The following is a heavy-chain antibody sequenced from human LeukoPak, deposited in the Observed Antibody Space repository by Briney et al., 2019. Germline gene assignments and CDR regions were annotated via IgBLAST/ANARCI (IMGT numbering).Heavy chain of an antibody. CDR2: IKSKTDGGTT. V-gene: IGHV3-15*01. Sequence: GGSLRLSCAASGFTFSSYEMNWVRQAPGKGLEWVGRIKSKTDGGTTDYAAPVKGRFTISRDDSKNTLYLQMNSLKTEDTAVYYCTTPGERWELVVYWGQGTLVTVSS. D-gene: IGHD1-26*01. CDR1: GFTFSSYE. CDR3: TTPGERWELVVY. J-gene: IGHJ4*02.